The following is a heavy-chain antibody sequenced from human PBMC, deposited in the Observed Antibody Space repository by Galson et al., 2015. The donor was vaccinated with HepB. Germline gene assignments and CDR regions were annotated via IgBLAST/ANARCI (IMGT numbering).Heavy chain of an antibody. CDR1: GFTFTTYG. CDR2: IRYDGSNK. Sequence: SLRLSCAASGFTFTTYGMHWVRQAPGKGLEWVAFIRYDGSNKYYAESVKGRFTISRDNSKNTLYLQMNSLRAEDTAVYYCAKDALGNRDNWYAPPVLYYGMDVWGQGTTVTVSS. D-gene: IGHD1-1*01. CDR3: AKDALGNRDNWYAPPVLYYGMDV. V-gene: IGHV3-30*02. J-gene: IGHJ6*02.